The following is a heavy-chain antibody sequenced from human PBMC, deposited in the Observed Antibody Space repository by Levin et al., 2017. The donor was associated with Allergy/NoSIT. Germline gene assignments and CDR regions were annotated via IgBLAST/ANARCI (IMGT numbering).Heavy chain of an antibody. CDR2: IRNKANNYAT. CDR3: VRRDWNYYDTSGDF. CDR1: GFTFSDST. V-gene: IGHV3-73*01. D-gene: IGHD3-22*01. Sequence: LSLTCAASGFTFSDSTMHWVRQASGKGLEWVGLIRNKANNYATAYAASVQGRFTISRDDSKKTAYLQMNSLKTEDTAVYYCVRRDWNYYDTSGDFWGQGTLVTVSS. J-gene: IGHJ4*02.